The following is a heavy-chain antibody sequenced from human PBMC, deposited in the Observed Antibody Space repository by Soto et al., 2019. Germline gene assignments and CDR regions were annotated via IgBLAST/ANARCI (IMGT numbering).Heavy chain of an antibody. CDR2: ISAYNGNT. V-gene: IGHV1-18*01. J-gene: IGHJ4*02. Sequence: ASVKVSCKASGYTFTSYGISWVRQAPGQGLEWMGWISAYNGNTNYAQKLQGRVTMTTDTSTSTAYMELRSLRSDDTAVYYCARENVDTAMVTSGLDYWGQGTLVTVSS. D-gene: IGHD5-18*01. CDR1: GYTFTSYG. CDR3: ARENVDTAMVTSGLDY.